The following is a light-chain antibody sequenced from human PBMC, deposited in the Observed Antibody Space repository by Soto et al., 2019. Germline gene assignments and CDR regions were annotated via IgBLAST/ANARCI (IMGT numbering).Light chain of an antibody. V-gene: IGLV2-14*01. J-gene: IGLJ3*02. CDR1: GSDVGFSKF. CDR2: EVS. CDR3: SSYTSSTTWV. Sequence: QSALTQPASVSGSPGQSITISCTGTGSDVGFSKFVSWHQQHPGKAPKLIIYEVSDRPSGVSNRFSGSKSGNTASLTISGLQAEDEADYYCSSYTSSTTWVFGGGNKVTVL.